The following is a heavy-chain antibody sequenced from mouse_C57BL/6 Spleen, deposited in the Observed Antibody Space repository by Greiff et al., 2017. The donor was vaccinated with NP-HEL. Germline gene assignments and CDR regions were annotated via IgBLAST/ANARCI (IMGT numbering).Heavy chain of an antibody. CDR2: IYPSDSET. CDR1: GYTFTSYW. J-gene: IGHJ1*03. D-gene: IGHD1-1*01. Sequence: VQPQQPGAELVRPGSSVKLSCKASGYTFTSYWMDWVKQRPGQGLEWIGNIYPSDSETHYNQKFKDKATLTVDKSSSTAYMQLSRLTSEDSAVYYGAREATVVANWYFDGWGTGTTVTVSS. CDR3: AREATVVANWYFDG. V-gene: IGHV1-61*01.